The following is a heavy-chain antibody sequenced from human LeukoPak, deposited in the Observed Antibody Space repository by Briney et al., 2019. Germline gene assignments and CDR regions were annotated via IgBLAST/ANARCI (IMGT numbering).Heavy chain of an antibody. D-gene: IGHD3-22*01. CDR1: GGSISSSSYY. Sequence: SETLSLTCTVSGGSISSSSYYWSWIRQPPGKGLEWIGYIYYSGSTNYNPSLKSRVTISVDTSKNQFSLKLSSVTAADTAVYYCARVHYDSSGYSNWFDPWGQGTLVTVSS. CDR2: IYYSGST. J-gene: IGHJ5*02. CDR3: ARVHYDSSGYSNWFDP. V-gene: IGHV4-61*01.